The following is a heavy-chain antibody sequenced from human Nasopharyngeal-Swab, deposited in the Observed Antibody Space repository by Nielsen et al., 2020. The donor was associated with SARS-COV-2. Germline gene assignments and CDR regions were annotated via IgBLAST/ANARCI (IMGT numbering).Heavy chain of an antibody. J-gene: IGHJ4*02. CDR1: GLTFSSND. D-gene: IGHD1-26*01. CDR2: IYSGGSST. Sequence: GGSLRLSCAASGLTFSSNDMSWVRQAPGKGLEWVSVIYSGGSSTYYADSVKGRFTISRDNSKNTLYLQMNSLRAEDTTVYYCAKDQGSYYDYWGQGTLVTVSS. CDR3: AKDQGSYYDY. V-gene: IGHV3-23*03.